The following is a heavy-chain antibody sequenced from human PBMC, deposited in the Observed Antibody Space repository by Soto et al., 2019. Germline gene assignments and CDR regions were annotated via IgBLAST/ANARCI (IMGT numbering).Heavy chain of an antibody. Sequence: GGSLRLSCAASGFTFSSYSMNWVRQAPGKGLEWVSYISSSSSTIYYADSVKGRFTISRDNAKNSLYLQMNSLRAEDTAVYYCARDPDYGDYFGDLDAFDIWGQGTMVTVSS. V-gene: IGHV3-48*01. CDR2: ISSSSSTI. CDR3: ARDPDYGDYFGDLDAFDI. CDR1: GFTFSSYS. J-gene: IGHJ3*02. D-gene: IGHD4-17*01.